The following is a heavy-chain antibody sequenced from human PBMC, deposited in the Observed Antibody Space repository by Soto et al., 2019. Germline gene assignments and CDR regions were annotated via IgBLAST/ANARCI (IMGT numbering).Heavy chain of an antibody. CDR1: GFTFSNYA. CDR2: ISGSGVSA. D-gene: IGHD6-19*01. J-gene: IGHJ4*02. CDR3: AKTGGSACHLTY. Sequence: EVQLLDSGGGSVQPGGSLRLSCAASGFTFSNYAMTWVRQAPGKGLELVSHISGSGVSADYADSVKGRFTISRDNSKNTLDRQMNNLRAEDTAQYFCAKTGGSACHLTYWGQGTLVTVSS. V-gene: IGHV3-23*01.